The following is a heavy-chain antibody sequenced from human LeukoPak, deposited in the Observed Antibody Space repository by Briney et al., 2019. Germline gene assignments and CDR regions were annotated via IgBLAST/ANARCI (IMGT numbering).Heavy chain of an antibody. CDR1: GFSLSTSGLG. J-gene: IGHJ4*02. Sequence: ESGPTLAKPTQTLTLTCTFSGFSLSTSGLGVGWIRHPPRKALEWLALIYWNDDKRHSPSLKSRLTITKDTSKNQVVLTMTNMDPVDTATYCCAHSPYDILTNYGPRGYFDYWGQGTLVTVSS. CDR3: AHSPYDILTNYGPRGYFDY. V-gene: IGHV2-5*01. CDR2: IYWNDDK. D-gene: IGHD3-9*01.